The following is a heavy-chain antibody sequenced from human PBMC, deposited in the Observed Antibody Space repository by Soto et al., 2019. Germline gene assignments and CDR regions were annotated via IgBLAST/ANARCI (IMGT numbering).Heavy chain of an antibody. D-gene: IGHD5-18*01. Sequence: GGSLRLSCAASGFTFSSYSMNWVRQAPGKGLEWVSSISSSSSYIYYADSVKGRFTISRDNAKNSLYLQMNSLRDEDTAVFYCARDMGYSYGPLGYFDLWGRGTLVTVSS. CDR1: GFTFSSYS. CDR3: ARDMGYSYGPLGYFDL. V-gene: IGHV3-21*01. CDR2: ISSSSSYI. J-gene: IGHJ2*01.